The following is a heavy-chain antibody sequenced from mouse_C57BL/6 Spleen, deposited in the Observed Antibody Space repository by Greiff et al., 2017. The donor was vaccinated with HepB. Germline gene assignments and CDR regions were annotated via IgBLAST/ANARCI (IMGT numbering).Heavy chain of an antibody. CDR2: IDPENGDT. CDR1: GFNIKDDY. CDR3: TTNYYSNYGGVAWFAY. V-gene: IGHV14-4*01. D-gene: IGHD2-5*01. Sequence: VQLQQSGAELVRPGASVKLSCTASGFNIKDDYMHWVKQRPEQGLEWIGWIDPENGDTEYASKFQGKATITADTSSNTAYLQLSSLTSEDTAVYYCTTNYYSNYGGVAWFAYWGQGTLVTVSA. J-gene: IGHJ3*01.